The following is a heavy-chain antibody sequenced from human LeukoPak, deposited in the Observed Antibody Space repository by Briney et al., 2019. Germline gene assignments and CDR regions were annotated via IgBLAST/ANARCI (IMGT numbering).Heavy chain of an antibody. Sequence: GGSLRLSCAASGFTFSDYYMSWIRQAPGKGLEWVSYISSSSSYTNYADSVKGRFTIPRDNAKNSLYLQMNSLRAEDTAVYYCARDRDCSSTSCLENYFDYWGQGTLVTVSS. CDR2: ISSSSSYT. CDR3: ARDRDCSSTSCLENYFDY. D-gene: IGHD2-2*01. V-gene: IGHV3-11*06. CDR1: GFTFSDYY. J-gene: IGHJ4*02.